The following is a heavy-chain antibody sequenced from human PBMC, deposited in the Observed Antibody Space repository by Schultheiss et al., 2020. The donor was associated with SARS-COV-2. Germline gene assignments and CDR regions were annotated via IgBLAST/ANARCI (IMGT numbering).Heavy chain of an antibody. D-gene: IGHD5-18*01. CDR2: ISGSGGST. CDR1: GFTFSSYA. CDR3: ARDRTGYTYGEFDY. V-gene: IGHV3-23*01. J-gene: IGHJ4*02. Sequence: GGSLRLSCAASGFTFSSYAMSWVRQAPGKGLEWVSAISGSGGSTYYADSVKGRFTISRDNSKNTLYLQMNSLRAEDTAVYYCARDRTGYTYGEFDYWGQGTLVTVSS.